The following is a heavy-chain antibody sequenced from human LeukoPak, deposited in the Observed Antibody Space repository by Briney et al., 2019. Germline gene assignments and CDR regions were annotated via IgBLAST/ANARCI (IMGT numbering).Heavy chain of an antibody. CDR3: AGFTFFRGVITFDY. V-gene: IGHV4-30-4*07. D-gene: IGHD3-10*01. Sequence: SETLSLTCAVSGGSISSGGYSWRWIRQPPGKGLEWIVYIYYSGSTYYNPSLKSRVTISVDTSKNQFSLKLSSVTAADTAVYSCAGFTFFRGVITFDYWGQGTLVTVSS. J-gene: IGHJ4*02. CDR1: GGSISSGGYS. CDR2: IYYSGST.